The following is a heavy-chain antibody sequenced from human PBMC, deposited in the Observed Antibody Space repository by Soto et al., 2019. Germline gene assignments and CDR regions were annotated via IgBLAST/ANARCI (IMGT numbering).Heavy chain of an antibody. CDR3: ARQIYDSDTGPNFQYYFDS. Sequence: GESLKISFKGSGYSFAGYLITWVRQKPVKGLEWMGRIDPSDSQTYYSPSFRGHVTISVTKSITTVFLQWSSLRASDTAMYYCARQIYDSDTGPNFQYYFDSWGQLTPVAVCS. D-gene: IGHD3-22*01. J-gene: IGHJ4*02. CDR1: GYSFAGYL. V-gene: IGHV5-10-1*01. CDR2: IDPSDSQT.